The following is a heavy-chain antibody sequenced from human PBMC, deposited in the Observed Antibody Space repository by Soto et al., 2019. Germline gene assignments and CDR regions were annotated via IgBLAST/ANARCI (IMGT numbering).Heavy chain of an antibody. J-gene: IGHJ4*02. D-gene: IGHD2-15*01. CDR2: ISGNSVST. V-gene: IGHV3-23*01. Sequence: GGSLRLSCAASGFTFSDYAMTWVRQAPGKGPEWVSAISGNSVSTYYADSVKGRCTISRDNSKNTMYLQMNSLRAEDTAVYYCAKVVGLYYFDYWDQGTLVTVSS. CDR1: GFTFSDYA. CDR3: AKVVGLYYFDY.